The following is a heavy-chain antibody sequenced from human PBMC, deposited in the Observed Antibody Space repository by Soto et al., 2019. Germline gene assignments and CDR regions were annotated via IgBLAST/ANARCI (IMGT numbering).Heavy chain of an antibody. V-gene: IGHV3-23*01. CDR2: IYGGGNGP. Sequence: EVQVLESGGGLVQPGGSLRLSCAATGFTFSDFAMSWVRQAPGKGLEWVSRIYGGGNGPHYADSVKGRVTISRDNSKNTLYLQMNSLRAEDTAVYYCAKMEGMDPWAYSFDYWGPGTLVTVSS. D-gene: IGHD2-2*03. CDR3: AKMEGMDPWAYSFDY. CDR1: GFTFSDFA. J-gene: IGHJ4*02.